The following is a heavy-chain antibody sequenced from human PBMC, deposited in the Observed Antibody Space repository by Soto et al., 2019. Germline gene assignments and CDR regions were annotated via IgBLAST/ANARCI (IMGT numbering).Heavy chain of an antibody. J-gene: IGHJ3*02. CDR3: ARDLFEAARRGEYAFDT. D-gene: IGHD3-16*01. CDR1: AFTFSSYW. Sequence: GGSLRLSCAASAFTFSSYWMSWVRQAPGKXLEWVANIKQDGSEKYYVDSVKGRFTISRDNAKNSLYLQMNSLRAEDTAVYYCARDLFEAARRGEYAFDTWGQGTMVTVSS. V-gene: IGHV3-7*03. CDR2: IKQDGSEK.